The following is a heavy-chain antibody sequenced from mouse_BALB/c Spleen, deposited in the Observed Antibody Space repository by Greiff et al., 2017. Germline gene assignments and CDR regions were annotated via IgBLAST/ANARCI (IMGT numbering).Heavy chain of an antibody. CDR1: GFSLTSYG. Sequence: QVQLKESGPGLVQPSQSLSITCTVSGFSLTSYGVHWVRQSPGKGLEWLGVIWSGGSTDYNAAFISRLSISKDNSKSQVFFKMNSLQANDTAIYYCARLLLGAPYAMDYWGQGTSVTVSS. CDR3: ARLLLGAPYAMDY. V-gene: IGHV2-2*02. CDR2: IWSGGST. J-gene: IGHJ4*01. D-gene: IGHD2-1*01.